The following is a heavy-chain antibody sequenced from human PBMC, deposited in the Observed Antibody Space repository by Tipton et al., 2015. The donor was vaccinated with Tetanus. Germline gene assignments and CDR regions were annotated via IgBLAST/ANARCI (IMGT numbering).Heavy chain of an antibody. CDR1: GYTFTGYY. CDR2: INPNSGGT. J-gene: IGHJ6*02. V-gene: IGHV1-2*02. CDR3: AIVGVPAAIMYYGMDV. Sequence: QLVQSGAEVKKPGASVKVSCKASGYTFTGYYMHWVRQAPGQGLEWMGWINPNSGGTNYAQKFQGRVTLTRDTSISTAYMELSRLRSDDTAVYYCAIVGVPAAIMYYGMDVRGQGTTVTVSS. D-gene: IGHD2-2*02.